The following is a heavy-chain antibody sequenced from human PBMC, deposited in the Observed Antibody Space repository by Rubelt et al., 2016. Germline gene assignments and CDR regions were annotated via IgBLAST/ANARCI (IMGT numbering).Heavy chain of an antibody. Sequence: GSLRLSCAASGFTFSSYAMSWVRQAPGKGLEWVGRTRNKVKSYTTEYAASVKGRFTISRDDSKNSLYLQMNSLETEDTAVYYCARASTVTHYGMDVWGQGTTVTVSS. CDR2: TRNKVKSYTT. CDR1: GFTFSSYA. V-gene: IGHV3-72*01. D-gene: IGHD4-17*01. CDR3: ARASTVTHYGMDV. J-gene: IGHJ6*02.